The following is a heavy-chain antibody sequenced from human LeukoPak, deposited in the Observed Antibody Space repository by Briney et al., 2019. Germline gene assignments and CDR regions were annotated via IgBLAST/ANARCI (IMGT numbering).Heavy chain of an antibody. CDR3: AKDRGMVGASVRAFDY. D-gene: IGHD1-26*01. V-gene: IGHV3-23*01. CDR2: ISGSGETT. Sequence: GGSLRLSCAASGFTFRNHAMNWVRQAPGKGLEWVSGISGSGETTYYADSVKGRFTISRDNSQNTLYLQMSNLRGEDTALYYCAKDRGMVGASVRAFDYWGQGTLVTVSS. CDR1: GFTFRNHA. J-gene: IGHJ4*02.